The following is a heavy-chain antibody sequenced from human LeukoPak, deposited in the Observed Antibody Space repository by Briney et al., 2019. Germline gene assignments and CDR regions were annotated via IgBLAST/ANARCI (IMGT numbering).Heavy chain of an antibody. J-gene: IGHJ4*02. V-gene: IGHV4-59*01. Sequence: NPSETLSLTCAVYGGSFSGYYWSWIRQPPGKGLEWIGYIYYTGSTEYHPSLKSRVTISLDTSKNQFSLKLTSVTAADTAVYYCARVYQSAEYYFDYWGQGNLVSVSS. CDR1: GGSFSGYY. CDR2: IYYTGST. CDR3: ARVYQSAEYYFDY. D-gene: IGHD2-2*01.